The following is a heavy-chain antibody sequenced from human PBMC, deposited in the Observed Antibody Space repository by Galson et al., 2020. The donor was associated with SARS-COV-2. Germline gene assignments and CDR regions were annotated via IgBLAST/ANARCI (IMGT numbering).Heavy chain of an antibody. J-gene: IGHJ4*02. CDR1: GGTFSSYP. V-gene: IGHV1-69*13. D-gene: IGHD3-22*01. Sequence: SVKVSCKASGGTFSSYPISWVRQAPGQGLEWMGGIIPIFGTAKYAQNFQGRVTITADESTSTAYMELSSLRSEDTAVYFCARVRGYYYDTSGFWSSFDYWGQGTLVTVSS. CDR3: ARVRGYYYDTSGFWSSFDY. CDR2: IIPIFGTA.